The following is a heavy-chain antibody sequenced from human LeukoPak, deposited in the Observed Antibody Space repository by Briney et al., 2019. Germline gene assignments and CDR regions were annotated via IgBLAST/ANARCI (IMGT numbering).Heavy chain of an antibody. CDR3: ARVVSGSYHFDY. CDR2: INPNSGGT. J-gene: IGHJ4*02. D-gene: IGHD3-10*01. Sequence: ASVKVSCKASGYTFTGYYMHWVRQAPGQGLEWMGWINPNSGGTNYAQKFQGRVTMTRDTSISTAYMELSRLRSDDTAVYYCARVVSGSYHFDYWGQGTLVTVSS. CDR1: GYTFTGYY. V-gene: IGHV1-2*02.